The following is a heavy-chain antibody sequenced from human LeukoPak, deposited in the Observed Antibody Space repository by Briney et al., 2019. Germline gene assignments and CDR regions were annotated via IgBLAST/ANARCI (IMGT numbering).Heavy chain of an antibody. Sequence: GGSLRLSCGASGFTFSDYAMNWVRQAPGKGLEWVSLIIASSGSTVYADSVKGRFTISRDNSKNTLYLQMNSLRAEDTAVYYCAKGAYDYVEIGYFDHWGQGTLVTVSS. CDR1: GFTFSDYA. J-gene: IGHJ4*02. CDR3: AKGAYDYVEIGYFDH. D-gene: IGHD5-12*01. CDR2: IIASSGST. V-gene: IGHV3-23*01.